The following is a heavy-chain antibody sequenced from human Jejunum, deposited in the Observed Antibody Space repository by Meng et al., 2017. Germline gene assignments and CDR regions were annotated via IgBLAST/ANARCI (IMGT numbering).Heavy chain of an antibody. CDR1: GDSISSGGHY. Sequence: QVQLQESGPGLVTPSQTLSLTCTVSGDSISSGGHYWSWIRQHPGKGLEWIGYIYYTGSAYHNPSLESRVTLSVDTSNNQFSLRLNSVTAADTAVYYCAREGQLMLGLVDYWGQGTLVTVSS. CDR2: IYYTGSA. J-gene: IGHJ4*02. V-gene: IGHV4-31*03. D-gene: IGHD2-2*01. CDR3: AREGQLMLGLVDY.